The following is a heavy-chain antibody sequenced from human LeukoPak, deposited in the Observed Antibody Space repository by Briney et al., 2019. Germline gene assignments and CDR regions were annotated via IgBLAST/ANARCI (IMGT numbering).Heavy chain of an antibody. J-gene: IGHJ2*01. CDR2: TYHSGST. CDR3: ARRMATPTYWYFDL. V-gene: IGHV4-38-2*01. D-gene: IGHD5-24*01. CDR1: GYSISSGYY. Sequence: KPWETLSLTCAVSGYSISSGYYWGWIRQPPGKGLEWIGSTYHSGSTYYNPSLKSRVTISVDTSQNQFSLELSSVTAADTVVYYCARRMATPTYWYFDLWGRGTLVTVSS.